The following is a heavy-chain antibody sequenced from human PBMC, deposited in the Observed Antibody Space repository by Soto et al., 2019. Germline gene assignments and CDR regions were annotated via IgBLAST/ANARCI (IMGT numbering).Heavy chain of an antibody. CDR1: GFTFSSYS. CDR2: ISSSSSTI. Sequence: GGSLRLSCAASGFTFSSYSMNWVRQAPGKGLEWVSYISSSSSTIYYADSVKGRFTISRDNAKNSLYLQMNSLRAEDTAVYYCGVRSSGWWGYYYLDVWGKGTTVTVSS. D-gene: IGHD6-6*01. CDR3: GVRSSGWWGYYYLDV. J-gene: IGHJ6*03. V-gene: IGHV3-48*01.